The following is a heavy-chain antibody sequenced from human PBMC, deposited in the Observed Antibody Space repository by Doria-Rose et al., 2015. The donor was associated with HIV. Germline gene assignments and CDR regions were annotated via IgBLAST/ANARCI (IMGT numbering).Heavy chain of an antibody. J-gene: IGHJ4*02. CDR3: ARIKSSRWYHKYYFDF. D-gene: IGHD6-13*01. V-gene: IGHV2-26*01. CDR2: IFSDDER. Sequence: ETGPVLAKPTETLTLTCTVSGVSLSSPGMGVSWIRQPPGKALEWLAKIFSDDERSYKTSLKSRLTISRGTSKSQVVLTMTDMDPVDTATYYCARIKSSRWYHKYYFDFWGQGTLVIVSA. CDR1: GVSLSSPGMG.